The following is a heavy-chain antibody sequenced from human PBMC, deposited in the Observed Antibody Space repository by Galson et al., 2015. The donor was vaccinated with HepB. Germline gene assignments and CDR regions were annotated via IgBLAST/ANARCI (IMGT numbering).Heavy chain of an antibody. V-gene: IGHV3-20*04. CDR3: ARLYTVTLESPFDY. J-gene: IGHJ4*02. D-gene: IGHD4-17*01. CDR1: GFTLSSYG. CDR2: INWNGGST. Sequence: SLRLSCAASGFTLSSYGMSWVRQAPGKGLEWVSGINWNGGSTGYADSVKGRFTISRDNAKNSLYLQMNSLRAEDTALYYCARLYTVTLESPFDYWGQGTLVTVSS.